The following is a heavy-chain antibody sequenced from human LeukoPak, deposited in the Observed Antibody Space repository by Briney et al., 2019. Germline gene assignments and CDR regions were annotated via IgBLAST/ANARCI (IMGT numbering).Heavy chain of an antibody. J-gene: IGHJ5*01. CDR3: ARVPTGSFRGWFNS. D-gene: IGHD6-6*01. CDR1: GFTFSSYG. CDR2: IRYDGSNK. Sequence: GGSLRLSCAASGFTFSSYGTHWVRQAPGKGLEWVAFIRYDGSNKYYADSVKGRFTISRDNSKNTLYLQMNSLRAEDTAVYYCARVPTGSFRGWFNSWGQGTLVTVSS. V-gene: IGHV3-30*02.